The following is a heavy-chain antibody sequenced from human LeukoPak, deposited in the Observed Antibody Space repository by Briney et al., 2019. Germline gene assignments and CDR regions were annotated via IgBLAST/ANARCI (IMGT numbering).Heavy chain of an antibody. CDR1: GGSISSGSCY. Sequence: SQTLSLTCTVSGGSISSGSCYWRWIRQPAGKGLEWIGRIYTSGSTNYNPSLKSRVTISVDTSKNQFSLKLSSVTSADTAVYYCARQEYQLLDAFDIWGQGTMVTVSS. V-gene: IGHV4-61*02. CDR3: ARQEYQLLDAFDI. J-gene: IGHJ3*02. CDR2: IYTSGST. D-gene: IGHD2-2*01.